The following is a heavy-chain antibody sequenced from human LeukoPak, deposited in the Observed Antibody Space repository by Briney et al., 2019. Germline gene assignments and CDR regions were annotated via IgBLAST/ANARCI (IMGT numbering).Heavy chain of an antibody. V-gene: IGHV1-69*04. CDR2: IIPILGIA. CDR3: AREYSSSWYYFDY. CDR1: GGTFSSYA. D-gene: IGHD6-13*01. J-gene: IGHJ4*02. Sequence: SVKVSCKASGGTFSSYAISWVRQAPGQGLEWMGRIIPILGIANYAQKFQGRVTITADKSTSTAYMELSSLRSEDTAVYYCAREYSSSWYYFDYWGQGTLVTVSS.